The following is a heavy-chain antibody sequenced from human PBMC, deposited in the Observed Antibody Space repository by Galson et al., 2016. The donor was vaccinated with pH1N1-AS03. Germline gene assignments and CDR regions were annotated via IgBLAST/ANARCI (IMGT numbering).Heavy chain of an antibody. J-gene: IGHJ6*03. V-gene: IGHV1-69*13. Sequence: SVKVSCKASGYVFSDYYIHWVRQAPGQGLEWMGGIIPVFGTTSFAQKFQDRVSITADESTSTAFMKLSSLRSGDTAVYYCAKGNYQLLNYYYYMDVWGKGTTVTVSS. CDR1: GYVFSDYY. CDR2: IIPVFGTT. CDR3: AKGNYQLLNYYYYMDV. D-gene: IGHD2-2*01.